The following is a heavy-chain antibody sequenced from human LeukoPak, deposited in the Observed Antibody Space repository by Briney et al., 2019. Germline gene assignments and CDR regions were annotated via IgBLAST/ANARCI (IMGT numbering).Heavy chain of an antibody. Sequence: SVKVSCKASGGTFSRYAFSWVRQAPGQGLEWMGGIIPIFGTTSYAQQFQGRVTITTDESTSTAYLDLSSLRSEDTAVYYCAKDDGSATMGFDSWGQGTLVSVPS. CDR2: IIPIFGTT. CDR1: GGTFSRYA. V-gene: IGHV1-69*05. CDR3: AKDDGSATMGFDS. J-gene: IGHJ5*01. D-gene: IGHD1-26*01.